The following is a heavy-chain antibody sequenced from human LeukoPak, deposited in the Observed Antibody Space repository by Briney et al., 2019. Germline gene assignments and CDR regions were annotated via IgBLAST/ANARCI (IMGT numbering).Heavy chain of an antibody. V-gene: IGHV1-69*13. CDR1: GGTFSSYA. D-gene: IGHD3-3*01. CDR2: IIPIFGTA. J-gene: IGHJ4*02. Sequence: GASVKVSCKASGGTFSSYAISWVRQAPGQGLEWMGGIIPIFGTANYAQKFQGRVTITADESTSTAYMELSSLRSEDTAVYYCARAGGSQYYDFWSGLFLWGQGTLVTVSS. CDR3: ARAGGSQYYDFWSGLFL.